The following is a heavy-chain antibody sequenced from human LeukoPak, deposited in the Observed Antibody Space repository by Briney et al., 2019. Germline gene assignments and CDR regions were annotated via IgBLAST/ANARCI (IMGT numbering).Heavy chain of an antibody. CDR2: VNHSGST. CDR1: GGSFSGNY. V-gene: IGHV4-34*01. J-gene: IGHJ3*02. CDR3: AGDTYYYDSSGPRAFDI. D-gene: IGHD3-22*01. Sequence: WETLSLSCAVYGGSFSGNYWSWVRQPPGKGLEWVGEVNHSGSTNYNASLKSRVTTSIDTSKNQFSLNLKSVTAAETAVYYCAGDTYYYDSSGPRAFDIWGQGTMVTVSS.